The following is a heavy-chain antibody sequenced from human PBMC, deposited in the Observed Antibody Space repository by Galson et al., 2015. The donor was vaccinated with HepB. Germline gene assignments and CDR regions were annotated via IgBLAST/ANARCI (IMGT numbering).Heavy chain of an antibody. CDR1: GYTFTSYA. J-gene: IGHJ6*02. Sequence: SVKVSCKASGYTFTSYAMHWVRQAPGQRLEWMGWINAGNGNTKYSQKFQGRVTITRDTSASTAYMELSSLRSEDTAVYYCARSVDYDFWSGYYNYYYYGMDVWGQGTTVTVSS. CDR3: ARSVDYDFWSGYYNYYYYGMDV. V-gene: IGHV1-3*01. CDR2: INAGNGNT. D-gene: IGHD3-3*01.